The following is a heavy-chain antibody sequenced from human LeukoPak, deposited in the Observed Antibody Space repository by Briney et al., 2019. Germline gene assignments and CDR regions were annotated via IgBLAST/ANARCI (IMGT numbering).Heavy chain of an antibody. CDR1: GYTFTGYY. J-gene: IGHJ4*02. Sequence: ASVKVSCKASGYTFTGYYMHWVRQAPGQGLEWMGWINPNSGGTNYAQKFQGRVTMTRDTSISTAYMELSRLRSDDTAVYYCARGGRIKDPQRRDCFDYWGQGTLVTVSS. CDR2: INPNSGGT. D-gene: IGHD2-15*01. CDR3: ARGGRIKDPQRRDCFDY. V-gene: IGHV1-2*02.